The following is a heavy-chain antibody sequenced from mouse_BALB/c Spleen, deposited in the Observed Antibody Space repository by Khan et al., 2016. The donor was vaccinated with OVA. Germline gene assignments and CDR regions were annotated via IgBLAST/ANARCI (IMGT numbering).Heavy chain of an antibody. CDR1: GYSITSGYG. CDR2: ISYSSST. J-gene: IGHJ2*01. CDR3: AKAARIKY. Sequence: EVQLQESGPGLVKPSQSLSLTCTVTGYSITSGYGWNWIRQFPGNQLEWMGYISYSSSTNYNPSLKSRISITRDTSKNQFFLQLNSVTTEDTATYYSAKAARIKYWGQGTTLTVSS. V-gene: IGHV3-2*02. D-gene: IGHD1-2*01.